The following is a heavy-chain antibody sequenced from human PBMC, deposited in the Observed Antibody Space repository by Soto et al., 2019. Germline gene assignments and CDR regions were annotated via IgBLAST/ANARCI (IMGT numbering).Heavy chain of an antibody. CDR1: GFTFSDNS. CDR2: ISSTSTYI. J-gene: IGHJ4*02. Sequence: EVQLVESGGGLVKPGGSLRLSCAASGFTFSDNSMKWVRQAPGRGLEWVSSISSTSTYIFYAYSVKGRFTISRDNAKNSLYLQMNSLRAEDTAIYYCARQRGGREGDYWGQGTLVIVSS. V-gene: IGHV3-21*01. D-gene: IGHD1-26*01. CDR3: ARQRGGREGDY.